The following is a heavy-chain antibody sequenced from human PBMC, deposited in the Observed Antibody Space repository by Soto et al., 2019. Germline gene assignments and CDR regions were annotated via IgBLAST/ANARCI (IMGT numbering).Heavy chain of an antibody. CDR2: MSSSGGST. V-gene: IGHV3-23*01. CDR1: GFTFSSYA. Sequence: EVQLLESGGGSEQPGGSLRLSCAASGFTFSSYAMSWVRQAPGKGLEWVSVMSSSGGSTYYADSVKGRFTISRDNSKNTLFLQMSSLRAEDTAVYYCARAFWAVAGTRYFDYWGQGTLVTVSS. CDR3: ARAFWAVAGTRYFDY. D-gene: IGHD6-19*01. J-gene: IGHJ4*02.